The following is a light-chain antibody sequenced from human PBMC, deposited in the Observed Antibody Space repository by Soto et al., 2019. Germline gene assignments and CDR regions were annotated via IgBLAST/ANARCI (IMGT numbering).Light chain of an antibody. CDR2: EVT. CDR3: SSYAGSDNFEV. V-gene: IGLV2-8*01. J-gene: IGLJ2*01. Sequence: QSVLTQPPSASGSPGQSVTISCTGTRSDVGDYNYVSWYQQHPGKAPKLLIYEVTKRPSGVPDRFSGSKSANTASLTVSGLRAEDEADYYCSSYAGSDNFEVFGGGTQLTVL. CDR1: RSDVGDYNY.